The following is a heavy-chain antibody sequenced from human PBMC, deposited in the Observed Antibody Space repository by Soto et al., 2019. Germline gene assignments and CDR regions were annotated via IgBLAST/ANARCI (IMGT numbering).Heavy chain of an antibody. CDR2: ISGSGDMT. D-gene: IGHD2-21*01. Sequence: EVLLLESGGGMVQPGGSLRLSCVSSGFTFSSYALSWVRQAPGKGLEWVSAISGSGDMTYYADSVKGRFTISRDNFRNTLYLQMKSLRVEDTAVYYCTKRTKPEYCGHTTCMGNWFDPWGQGTLVTVSS. J-gene: IGHJ5*02. CDR3: TKRTKPEYCGHTTCMGNWFDP. V-gene: IGHV3-23*01. CDR1: GFTFSSYA.